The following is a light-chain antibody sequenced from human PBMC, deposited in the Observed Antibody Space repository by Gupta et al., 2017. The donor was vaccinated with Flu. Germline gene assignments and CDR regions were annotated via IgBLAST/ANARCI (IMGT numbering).Light chain of an antibody. CDR1: SSDVGAWGF. V-gene: IGLV2-11*03. J-gene: IGLJ2*01. CDR3: YSHAGTYTFV. CDR2: DVD. Sequence: VTISCTGTSSDVGAWGFVSWYQQHPGRAPKAIIYDVDRRPSGVPDRFSGAKVGNTASLTISGLQADDEADYYCYSHAGTYTFVFGGGTRLTVL.